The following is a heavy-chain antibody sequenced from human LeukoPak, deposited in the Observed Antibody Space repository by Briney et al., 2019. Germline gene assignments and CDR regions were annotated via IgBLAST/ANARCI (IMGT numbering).Heavy chain of an antibody. CDR1: GGSISSSTYY. D-gene: IGHD1-26*01. CDR2: IYYSGST. V-gene: IGHV4-39*01. CDR3: ARHVIGPVWEQREDY. Sequence: SETLSLTCTVSGGSISSSTYYWGWIRQPPGKGLEWIGSIYYSGSTSYNPSLKSRVTISVDTSKNQFSLRLSSVTAADTAVYYCARHVIGPVWEQREDYWGQGTLVTVSS. J-gene: IGHJ4*02.